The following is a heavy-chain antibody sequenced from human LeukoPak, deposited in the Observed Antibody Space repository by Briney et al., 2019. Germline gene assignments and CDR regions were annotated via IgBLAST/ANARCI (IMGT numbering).Heavy chain of an antibody. J-gene: IGHJ4*02. CDR3: AREAQDYVWGSYRYLYFGY. CDR1: GDSVSSNSAA. D-gene: IGHD3-16*02. CDR2: TYYRSKWYN. V-gene: IGHV6-1*01. Sequence: SQTLSLTCAISGDSVSSNSAAWNWIRQSPSRGLEWPGRTYYRSKWYNDYAVSVKSRITINPDTSKNQFSLQLNSVTPEDTAVYYCAREAQDYVWGSYRYLYFGYWGQGTLVTVSS.